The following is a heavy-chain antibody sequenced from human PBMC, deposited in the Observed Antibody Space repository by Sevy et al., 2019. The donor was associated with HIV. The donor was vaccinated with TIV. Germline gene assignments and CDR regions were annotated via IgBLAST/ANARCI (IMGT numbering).Heavy chain of an antibody. CDR1: GFTFSNAW. J-gene: IGHJ6*02. Sequence: GGSLRLSCAASGFTFSNAWMSWVRQAPGKGLEWVGRIKSKTDGGTTDCAEPVKGRFTISRDDSRNTLYLQMNSLKTEDTAVYYWTTRITMVQGVIIMGYYYGMDVWGQGTTVTVSS. D-gene: IGHD3-10*01. CDR3: TTRITMVQGVIIMGYYYGMDV. CDR2: IKSKTDGGTT. V-gene: IGHV3-15*01.